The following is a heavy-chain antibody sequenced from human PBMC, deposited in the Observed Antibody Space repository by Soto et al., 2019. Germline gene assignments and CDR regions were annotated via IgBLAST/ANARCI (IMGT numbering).Heavy chain of an antibody. D-gene: IGHD1-26*01. J-gene: IGHJ5*02. V-gene: IGHV1-46*01. Sequence: XSVKGSCKAPRDTFTSYYINWVRQAPGQGLEWMGVINPHGGSTAYAQKFKGRVTLTRDTSASTVYMEVSSLTSEDTAMYYCARSSGGNFGIIIEGTNWFAHWGQGTLVTVSS. CDR2: INPHGGST. CDR1: RDTFTSYY. CDR3: ARSSGGNFGIIIEGTNWFAH.